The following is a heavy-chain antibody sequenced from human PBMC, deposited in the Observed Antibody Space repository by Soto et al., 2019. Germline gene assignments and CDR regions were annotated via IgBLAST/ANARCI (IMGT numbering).Heavy chain of an antibody. CDR3: ARLPGPLVSVLYIYPVDARETPSDVDV. D-gene: IGHD2-15*01. CDR2: VSFDGTNK. Sequence: QVQLVQSGGGVVQPGGSLRLSCEASGFTFSHYPIHWVRQGPGKGLEWVAVVSFDGTNKYYRDSVKGRFTTSKDNVKNTLFLQMNDLRHEDTAVYYCARLPGPLVSVLYIYPVDARETPSDVDVWGQGTSVTVSS. CDR1: GFTFSHYP. V-gene: IGHV3-30*06. J-gene: IGHJ6*02.